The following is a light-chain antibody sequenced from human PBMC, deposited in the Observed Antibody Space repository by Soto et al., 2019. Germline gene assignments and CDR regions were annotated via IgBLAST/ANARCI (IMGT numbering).Light chain of an antibody. CDR2: EVS. J-gene: IGLJ1*01. CDR1: SSDVGGYNY. CDR3: SSYKSSNTYV. Sequence: QSALTQPASVSGSPGQSITISCTGTSSDVGGYNYVSWSQQHPGKAPQLMIYEVSNRPSGVSNRFSGSKSGNTASLTISGLQDEEEADYYCSSYKSSNTYVFGTGTKVTVL. V-gene: IGLV2-14*01.